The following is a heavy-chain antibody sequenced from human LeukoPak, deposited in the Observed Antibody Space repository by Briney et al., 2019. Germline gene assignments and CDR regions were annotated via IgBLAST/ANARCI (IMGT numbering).Heavy chain of an antibody. D-gene: IGHD3-3*01. J-gene: IGHJ4*02. CDR1: GFTFSSYA. Sequence: GRSLRLSCAASGFTFSSYAMSWVRQAPGKGLEWVSTISGSGGTTYYADSVKGRFTISRDNSKNTLYLQMNSLRAEDTAVYYCAKSFGVVIMDNFDYWGQGTLVTVSS. CDR2: ISGSGGTT. V-gene: IGHV3-23*01. CDR3: AKSFGVVIMDNFDY.